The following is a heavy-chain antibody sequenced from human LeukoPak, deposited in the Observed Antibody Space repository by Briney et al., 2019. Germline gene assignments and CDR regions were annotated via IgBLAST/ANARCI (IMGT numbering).Heavy chain of an antibody. D-gene: IGHD5-18*01. V-gene: IGHV1-2*02. Sequence: ASVKVSCKASGYTFTGYYMHWVRQAPGQGLEWIGWINPSSGGTNYAQKFQGRVTMTRDTSISTAYMELSRLRSDDTAVYYCARDLVADTAMVPYYYYYYMDVWGKGTTVTVSS. J-gene: IGHJ6*03. CDR2: INPSSGGT. CDR1: GYTFTGYY. CDR3: ARDLVADTAMVPYYYYYYMDV.